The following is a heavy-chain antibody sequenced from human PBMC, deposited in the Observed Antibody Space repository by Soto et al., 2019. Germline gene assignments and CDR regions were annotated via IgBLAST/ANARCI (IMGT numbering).Heavy chain of an antibody. Sequence: PSETLSLTCTVSGGSISSGGYSWSWIRQPPGKGLEWIGYIYHSGSTYYNPSLKSRVTISVDRSKNQFSLKLSSVTAADTAVYYCARQEYQLPTSWFDPWGQGTLVTVS. J-gene: IGHJ5*02. CDR2: IYHSGST. D-gene: IGHD2-2*01. CDR1: GGSISSGGYS. CDR3: ARQEYQLPTSWFDP. V-gene: IGHV4-30-2*01.